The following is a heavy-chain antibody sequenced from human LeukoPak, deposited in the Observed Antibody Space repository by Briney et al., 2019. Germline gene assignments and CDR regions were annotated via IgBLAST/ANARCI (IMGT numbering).Heavy chain of an antibody. CDR2: IYTSGST. V-gene: IGHV4-4*07. Sequence: SETLSLTCTVSGGSISSYYWSWIRQPAGKGLEWIGRIYTSGSTNYNPSLKSRVTISVDPSKNQFSLKLSSVTAADTAVYYCARGVLYGGNSVGNYYYYYGMDVWGQGTTVTVSS. CDR3: ARGVLYGGNSVGNYYYYYGMDV. CDR1: GGSISSYY. D-gene: IGHD2-2*02. J-gene: IGHJ6*02.